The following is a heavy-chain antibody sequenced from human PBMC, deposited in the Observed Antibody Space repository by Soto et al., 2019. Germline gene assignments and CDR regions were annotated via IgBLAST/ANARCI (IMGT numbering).Heavy chain of an antibody. CDR3: AKLPVSKDPYFDY. D-gene: IGHD4-4*01. Sequence: PGGSLRLSCVASGFTFSSYAMSWVRQAPGKGLEWVSSISGGGGFTYYADSVKGRFTISRDNSKNTLYLQMNSLRAEDTAVYYCAKLPVSKDPYFDYWGQGTLVTVSS. CDR2: ISGGGGFT. CDR1: GFTFSSYA. V-gene: IGHV3-23*01. J-gene: IGHJ4*02.